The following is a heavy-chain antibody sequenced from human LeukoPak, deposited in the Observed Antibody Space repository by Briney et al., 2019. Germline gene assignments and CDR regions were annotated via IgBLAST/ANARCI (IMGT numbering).Heavy chain of an antibody. CDR2: ISGSGGST. CDR1: GFTFSSYA. CDR3: ARAPYDFWSGGTDAFDI. Sequence: PGGSLRLSCAASGFTFSSYAMSWVRQAPGKGLEWVSAISGSGGSTYYADSVKGRFTISRDNSKNTLYLQMNSLRAEDTAVYYCARAPYDFWSGGTDAFDIWGQGTMVTVSS. J-gene: IGHJ3*02. D-gene: IGHD3-3*01. V-gene: IGHV3-23*01.